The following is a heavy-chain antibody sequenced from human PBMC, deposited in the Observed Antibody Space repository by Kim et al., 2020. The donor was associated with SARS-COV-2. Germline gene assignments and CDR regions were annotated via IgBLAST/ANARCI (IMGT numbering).Heavy chain of an antibody. CDR1: GFTFSDHD. CDR3: ARVSADVHYYGLDV. V-gene: IGHV3-13*04. D-gene: IGHD6-19*01. Sequence: GGSLRLSCAASGFTFSDHDMNWVRQVTGKGLEWVSGISTAGDTHYSGSVKGRFTISREDAKNSLILQMNSLRAGDTAVYYCARVSADVHYYGLDVWGQGTTVTVSS. J-gene: IGHJ6*02. CDR2: ISTAGDT.